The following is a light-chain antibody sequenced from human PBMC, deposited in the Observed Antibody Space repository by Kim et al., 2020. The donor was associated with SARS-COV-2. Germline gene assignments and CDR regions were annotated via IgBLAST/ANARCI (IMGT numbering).Light chain of an antibody. Sequence: APGKTARFTCGGNDIGSKTVHWYQQKPGQAPLVVIYNDSDRPSGIPERFSGSNSGNTATLTISAVEGGDEADYYCQVWDGTSDHQVFGGGTKLTVL. CDR1: DIGSKT. CDR2: NDS. J-gene: IGLJ2*01. CDR3: QVWDGTSDHQV. V-gene: IGLV3-21*04.